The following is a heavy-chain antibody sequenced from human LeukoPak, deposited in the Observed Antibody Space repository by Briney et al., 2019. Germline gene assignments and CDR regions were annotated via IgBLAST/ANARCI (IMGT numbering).Heavy chain of an antibody. V-gene: IGHV3-23*01. CDR3: AKMGIQLWLLSFDY. CDR1: GFTFSSYA. CDR2: ISGSGGST. J-gene: IGHJ4*02. D-gene: IGHD5-18*01. Sequence: GGSLRLSCAASGFTFSSYATSRVRQAPGKGLEWVSAISGSGGSTYYADSVKGRFTISRDNSKNTLYLQMNSLRAEDTAVYYCAKMGIQLWLLSFDYWGQGTLVTVSS.